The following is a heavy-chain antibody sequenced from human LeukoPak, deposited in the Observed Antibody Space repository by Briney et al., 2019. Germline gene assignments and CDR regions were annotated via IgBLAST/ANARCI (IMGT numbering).Heavy chain of an antibody. V-gene: IGHV1-69*13. CDR2: IIPIFGTA. CDR1: GGTFSSYA. D-gene: IGHD3-22*01. J-gene: IGHJ4*02. CDR3: ARHPMYYYDSSTRWYFDY. Sequence: SVKVSCKASGGTFSSYAISWVRQAPGQGLEWMGGIIPIFGTANYAQKFQGRVTITADESTSTAYMELSSLRSEDTAVYYCARHPMYYYDSSTRWYFDYWGQGTLVTVSS.